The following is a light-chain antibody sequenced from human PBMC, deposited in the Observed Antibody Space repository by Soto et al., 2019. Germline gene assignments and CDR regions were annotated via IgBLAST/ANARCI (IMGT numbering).Light chain of an antibody. CDR3: QQRSNWPLT. J-gene: IGKJ4*01. CDR2: DAS. CDR1: QTVNNK. V-gene: IGKV3-11*01. Sequence: EILMTQSPATLSVSPGERATLSCRATQTVNNKVVWYQHKPGQAPRLLIYDASNRATGIPARFSGSGSGTDFTLNISSLEPEDFAVYYCQQRSNWPLTFGGGTKVDIK.